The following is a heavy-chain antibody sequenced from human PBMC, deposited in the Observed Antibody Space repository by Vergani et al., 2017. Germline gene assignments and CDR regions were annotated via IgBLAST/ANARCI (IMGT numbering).Heavy chain of an antibody. Sequence: QVQLVESGGGVVQRGGSLSLSCATSGFTLSNYDMQWIRQGPGKGLELVAFIQFDGSNKYYADSVKGRFTLSRDFSKNTLYLQMNSLRTDDTATYYCAKHFRGWGIDYWGQGTQVIVSS. CDR3: AKHFRGWGIDY. D-gene: IGHD3-16*01. CDR2: IQFDGSNK. CDR1: GFTLSNYD. V-gene: IGHV3-30*02. J-gene: IGHJ4*02.